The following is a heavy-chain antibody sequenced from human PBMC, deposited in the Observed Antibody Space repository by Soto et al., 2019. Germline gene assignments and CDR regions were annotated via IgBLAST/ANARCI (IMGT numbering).Heavy chain of an antibody. CDR2: IKSKTDGGTT. V-gene: IGHV3-15*01. Sequence: GGSLRLSCAASGFTFSNAWMSWVRQAPGKGLEWVGRIKSKTDGGTTDYAAPVKGRFTISRDDSKNTLYLQMNSLKTEDTAVYYCTTGGFYDFWSGYQSWAFDYWGQGTLVTVSS. J-gene: IGHJ4*02. CDR3: TTGGFYDFWSGYQSWAFDY. CDR1: GFTFSNAW. D-gene: IGHD3-3*01.